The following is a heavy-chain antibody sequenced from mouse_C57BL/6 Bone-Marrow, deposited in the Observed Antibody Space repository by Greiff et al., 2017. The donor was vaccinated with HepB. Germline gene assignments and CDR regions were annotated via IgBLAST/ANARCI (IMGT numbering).Heavy chain of an antibody. Sequence: EVKVVESGGGLVKPGGSLKLSCAASGFTFSSYTMSWVRQTPEKRLEWVATISGGGGNTYYPDSVKGRFTISRDNAKNTLYLQMSSLRSEDTALYYCARPYDPYAMDYWGQGTSVTVSS. D-gene: IGHD2-3*01. J-gene: IGHJ4*01. CDR3: ARPYDPYAMDY. V-gene: IGHV5-9*01. CDR2: ISGGGGNT. CDR1: GFTFSSYT.